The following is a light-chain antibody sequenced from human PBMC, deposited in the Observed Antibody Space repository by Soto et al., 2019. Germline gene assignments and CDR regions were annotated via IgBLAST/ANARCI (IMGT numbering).Light chain of an antibody. CDR3: QQYNNWPRAT. V-gene: IGKV3-15*01. CDR1: QSISSN. J-gene: IGKJ4*01. Sequence: IVMTQSPATLSVSPGESATLSCRASQSISSNLAWYQHQLGQAPRLFIFRASSRATGIPARFSGSGSGTEFNMTISSLQSEDFAVYYCQQYNNWPRATFGGGTKVDIK. CDR2: RAS.